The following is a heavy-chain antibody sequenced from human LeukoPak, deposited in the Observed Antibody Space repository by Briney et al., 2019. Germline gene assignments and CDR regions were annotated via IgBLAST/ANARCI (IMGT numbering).Heavy chain of an antibody. CDR3: ARDMRLLWFGESYYGMDV. CDR1: GFTFSDYY. J-gene: IGHJ6*02. D-gene: IGHD3-10*01. Sequence: GGSLRLSCAASGFTFSDYYMNWIRQAPGKGLEWVSISGSGSTVSYADSVKGRFTISRDNAKNSLYLQMNSLRAEDTAVYYCARDMRLLWFGESYYGMDVWGQGTTVTVSS. CDR2: ISGSGSTV. V-gene: IGHV3-11*01.